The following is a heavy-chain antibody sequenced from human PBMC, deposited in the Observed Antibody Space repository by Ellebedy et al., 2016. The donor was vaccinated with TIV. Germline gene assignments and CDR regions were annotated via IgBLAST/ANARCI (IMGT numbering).Heavy chain of an antibody. D-gene: IGHD1-26*01. Sequence: GESLKISCAASGFTFNDYSMHWVRQAPGKGLEWVSLINWDGDSTYYADSVKGRFTISRDNSKNSLYLQMNSLRTDDTALYYCAKDRARWEPYSVGNYFYYYMDVWGKGTTVTVSS. CDR1: GFTFNDYS. J-gene: IGHJ6*03. CDR3: AKDRARWEPYSVGNYFYYYMDV. CDR2: INWDGDST. V-gene: IGHV3-43*01.